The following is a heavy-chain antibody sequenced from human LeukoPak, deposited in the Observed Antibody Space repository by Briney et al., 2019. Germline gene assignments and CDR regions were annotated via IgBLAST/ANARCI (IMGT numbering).Heavy chain of an antibody. V-gene: IGHV1-18*01. D-gene: IGHD4-17*01. J-gene: IGHJ3*02. CDR3: AKPERHMTTVTTRVRNDAFDI. CDR2: ISGYNGNT. Sequence: ASVKVSCKASGYTFTTYNINWVRQAPGQGLEWMGWISGYNGNTNYAQKLQGRVTMTTDTSTSTAYMELRSLKSDDTAVYYCAKPERHMTTVTTRVRNDAFDIWGQGTMVTVSS. CDR1: GYTFTTYN.